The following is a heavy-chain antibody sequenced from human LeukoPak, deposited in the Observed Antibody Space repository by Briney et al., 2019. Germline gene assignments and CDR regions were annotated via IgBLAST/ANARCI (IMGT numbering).Heavy chain of an antibody. CDR3: ARLPTMVRGVIPSFDP. CDR2: ISSSGSTI. Sequence: GRSLRLSCAASGFTFSSYEMNWVRQAPGKGLEWVSYISSSGSTIYYADSVKGRFTISRDNAKDSLYLQMNSLRAEGTAVYYCARLPTMVRGVIPSFDPWGQGTLVTVSS. V-gene: IGHV3-48*03. CDR1: GFTFSSYE. J-gene: IGHJ5*02. D-gene: IGHD3-10*01.